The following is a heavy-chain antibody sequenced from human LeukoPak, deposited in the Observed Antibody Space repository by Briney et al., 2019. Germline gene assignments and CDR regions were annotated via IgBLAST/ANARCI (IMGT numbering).Heavy chain of an antibody. V-gene: IGHV4-31*03. J-gene: IGHJ3*02. CDR3: ARDEEDDGGAFDI. CDR1: GGSISSGGYY. Sequence: SQTLSLTCTVSGGSISSGGYYWSWIRQHPGKGLEWIGYIYYSGSTCYNPSLKSRVTISVDTSKHQFSLKLSSVTAADTAVYYCARDEEDDGGAFDIWGQGTMVTVSS. D-gene: IGHD1-1*01. CDR2: IYYSGST.